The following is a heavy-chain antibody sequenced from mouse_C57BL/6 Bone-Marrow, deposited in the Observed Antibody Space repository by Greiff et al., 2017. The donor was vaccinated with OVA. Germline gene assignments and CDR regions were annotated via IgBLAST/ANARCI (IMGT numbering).Heavy chain of an antibody. CDR2: LNPNYGTT. CDR1: GYSFTDYN. D-gene: IGHD1-1*01. CDR3: ARWNYYGSSPFAD. J-gene: IGHJ3*01. V-gene: IGHV1-39*01. Sequence: VQLQQTGPELVKPGASVKISCKASGYSFTDYNMNWVKQSNGKSLEWIGVLNPNYGTTSYNQKFKGKATLTVDQSSSTAYMQLNSLTSEDSAVYYCARWNYYGSSPFADWGQGTLVTVSA.